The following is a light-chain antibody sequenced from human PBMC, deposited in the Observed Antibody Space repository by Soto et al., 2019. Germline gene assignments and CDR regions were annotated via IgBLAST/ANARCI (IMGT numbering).Light chain of an antibody. CDR1: QSVSGY. J-gene: IGKJ1*01. Sequence: EILMTQSPGTVSVFPGETVTLSCRASQSVSGYLDWFHQKPGQAPRLVLLRIFTRAIGVPARLSGSGSGTDFTLTISSLQAEDVAVYYCQQYYSSPTFGQGTKVDIK. V-gene: IGKV3-15*01. CDR3: QQYYSSPT. CDR2: RIF.